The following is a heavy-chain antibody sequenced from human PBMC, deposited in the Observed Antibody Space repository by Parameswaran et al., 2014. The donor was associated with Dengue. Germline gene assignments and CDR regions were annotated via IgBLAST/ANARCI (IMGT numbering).Heavy chain of an antibody. J-gene: IGHJ4*02. V-gene: IGHV4-38-2*01. Sequence: WIRQPPGKGLEWIGSMYHSGSTYYNLSLKSRVTISVDTSKNQFSLKLSSVTAADTAVYYCARSSAGLRIDYWGQGTLVTVSS. D-gene: IGHD4-17*01. CDR2: MYHSGST. CDR3: ARSSAGLRIDY.